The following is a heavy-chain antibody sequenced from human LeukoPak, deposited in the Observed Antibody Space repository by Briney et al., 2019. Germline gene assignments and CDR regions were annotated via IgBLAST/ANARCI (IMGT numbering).Heavy chain of an antibody. CDR2: ISYDGSNK. D-gene: IGHD3-16*01. CDR3: ANSKGDRLCFDY. V-gene: IGHV3-30*18. CDR1: GFTLSSYG. J-gene: IGHJ4*02. Sequence: PGGSLRLSCAASGFTLSSYGMHGVRQAPGKGLEWVAVISYDGSNKYYADSVKGRFTISRDNSKNTLYLQMNSLRAEDTAVYYCANSKGDRLCFDYWGQGTLVTVSS.